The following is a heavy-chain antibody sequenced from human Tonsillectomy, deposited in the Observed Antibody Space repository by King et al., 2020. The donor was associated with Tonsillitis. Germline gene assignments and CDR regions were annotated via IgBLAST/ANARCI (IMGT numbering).Heavy chain of an antibody. D-gene: IGHD4-17*01. CDR1: GDSISSYS. V-gene: IGHV4-59*01. Sequence: VQLVESGPGLVKPSETLSLTCSVSGDSISSYSWSWIRQPPGKGLEWIGYIYNSGSTNYNPSLKSRGTISLDTSKNQFSLKLNSVTVADTAVYYCASLYGDYVWGHYYFDYWGQGTLVTVSS. J-gene: IGHJ4*02. CDR3: ASLYGDYVWGHYYFDY. CDR2: IYNSGST.